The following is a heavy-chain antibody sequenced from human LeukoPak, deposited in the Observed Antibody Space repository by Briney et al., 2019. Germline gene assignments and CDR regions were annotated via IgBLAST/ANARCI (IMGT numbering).Heavy chain of an antibody. D-gene: IGHD3-16*01. CDR1: GFTFSDYY. V-gene: IGHV3-11*04. Sequence: GGSLRLSCAASGFTFSDYYMAWIRQAPGKGLEWLSYMSSGGSTINYADSVKGRFTISRDNAKNSLYLQMDSLGPEDTAVYYCAREDDYVDFFDFWGQGTLVTVSS. J-gene: IGHJ4*02. CDR2: MSSGGSTI. CDR3: AREDDYVDFFDF.